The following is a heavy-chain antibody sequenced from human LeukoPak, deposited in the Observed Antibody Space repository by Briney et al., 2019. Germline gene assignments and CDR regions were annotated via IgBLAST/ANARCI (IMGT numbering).Heavy chain of an antibody. D-gene: IGHD6-19*01. Sequence: GGSLRLSCAASGFTFSSYSMNWVRQAPGKGLVWVSSISSSSSYIYYADSVKGRFTISRDNAKNSLYLQMNSLRAEDTAVYYCARTDSGWYRTTKDHYWGQGILVTVSS. CDR3: ARTDSGWYRTTKDHY. V-gene: IGHV3-21*01. CDR1: GFTFSSYS. CDR2: ISSSSSYI. J-gene: IGHJ4*02.